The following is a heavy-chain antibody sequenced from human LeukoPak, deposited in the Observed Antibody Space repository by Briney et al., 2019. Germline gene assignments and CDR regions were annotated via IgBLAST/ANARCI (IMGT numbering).Heavy chain of an antibody. J-gene: IGHJ4*02. D-gene: IGHD4-11*01. Sequence: TSETLSLTCTVSGGSMSSGDYYWSWIRQPPGKGLEWIGYIYYSGSTDYNPSLKSRVTISVDTSKNQFSLKLSSVTAADTAVYYCARGPYSNYGQFKYWGQGTLVTVSS. V-gene: IGHV4-30-4*08. CDR3: ARGPYSNYGQFKY. CDR1: GGSMSSGDYY. CDR2: IYYSGST.